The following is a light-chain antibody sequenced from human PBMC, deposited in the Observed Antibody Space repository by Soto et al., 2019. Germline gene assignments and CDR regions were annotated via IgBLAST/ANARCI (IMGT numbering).Light chain of an antibody. Sequence: EIVMTQSPATLSVSPGEGATLSCRASQSVGHNLAWYHQKPGQAPRLLIYGASTRATGIPDRFSGSGSGTEFTLTISSLQSEDFAVYYCQQYNNRPPWTFGQGTKVEIK. V-gene: IGKV3-15*01. CDR2: GAS. CDR1: QSVGHN. J-gene: IGKJ1*01. CDR3: QQYNNRPPWT.